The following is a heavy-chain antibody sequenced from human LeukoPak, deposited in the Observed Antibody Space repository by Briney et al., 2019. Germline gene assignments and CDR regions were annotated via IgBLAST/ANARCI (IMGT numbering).Heavy chain of an antibody. V-gene: IGHV4-61*02. CDR2: IYTSGST. Sequence: SETLSLTCTVSGGSISSGSYYWSWIRQPAGKGLEWIGRIYTSGSTNYNPSLKSRVTISVDTSKNQFSLKLSSVTAADTAVYYCAREADTAMADYYYYMDVWGKGTTVTIS. D-gene: IGHD5-18*01. CDR1: GGSISSGSYY. CDR3: AREADTAMADYYYYMDV. J-gene: IGHJ6*03.